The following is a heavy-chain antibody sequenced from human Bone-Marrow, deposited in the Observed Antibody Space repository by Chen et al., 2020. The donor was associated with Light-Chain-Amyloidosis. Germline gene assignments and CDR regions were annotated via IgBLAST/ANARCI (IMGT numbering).Heavy chain of an antibody. CDR3: ARDYGDFDWYFDL. CDR1: GFTFSRYA. D-gene: IGHD4-17*01. V-gene: IGHV3-30-3*01. Sequence: QVQLVESGGGVVQPGRSLRLSCAAYGFTFSRYAMHWVRQAPGKGLEWVAVISYDGYNKYYADSVKGRFTISRDNSRNTLSLQMSSLRAEDTAVYYCARDYGDFDWYFDLWGRGTLVTVSS. CDR2: ISYDGYNK. J-gene: IGHJ2*01.